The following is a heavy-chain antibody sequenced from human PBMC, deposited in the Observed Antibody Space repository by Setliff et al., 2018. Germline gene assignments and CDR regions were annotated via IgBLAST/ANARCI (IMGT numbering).Heavy chain of an antibody. CDR2: MYHSRNT. V-gene: IGHV4-39*07. J-gene: IGHJ3*02. Sequence: PSETLSLTCTVSGGSVGNSHYYWSWIRQTPGKGLEWIGSMYHSRNTYYNPSLKSRVTILEDTSKNQFSLKLTSVAAADTAVYHCARDAGDGYGVDAYAGGAFDIWGQGTVVTVSS. CDR1: GGSVGNSHYY. CDR3: ARDAGDGYGVDAYAGGAFDI. D-gene: IGHD4-17*01.